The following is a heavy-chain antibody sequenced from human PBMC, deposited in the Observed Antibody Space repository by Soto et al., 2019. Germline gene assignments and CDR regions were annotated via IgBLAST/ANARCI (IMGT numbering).Heavy chain of an antibody. CDR1: GDSITNDRW. CDR3: TANGYYSLDY. D-gene: IGHD5-12*01. J-gene: IGHJ4*02. CDR2: IYHSGRT. Sequence: QVQLQESGPGLVKPSGTLSLTCSVSGDSITNDRWWSWVRQSPGKGLEWIGEIYHSGRTNYNPSLKSRVIISVDKSKNIFSLTLSSVTAADTAVYYCTANGYYSLDYWGQGSLVTVSS. V-gene: IGHV4-4*02.